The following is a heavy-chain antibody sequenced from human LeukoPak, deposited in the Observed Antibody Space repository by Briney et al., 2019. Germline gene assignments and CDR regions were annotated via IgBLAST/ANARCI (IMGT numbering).Heavy chain of an antibody. CDR2: ISYDGSNK. Sequence: GGSLRLSCAASGFTFSSHWMTWVRQAPGKGLEWVAVISYDGSNKYYADSVKGRFTISRDNSKNTLYLQMNSLRAEDTAVYYCARDPSYYYDSSGFRGIDYWGQGTLVTVSS. CDR3: ARDPSYYYDSSGFRGIDY. V-gene: IGHV3-30-3*01. J-gene: IGHJ4*02. CDR1: GFTFSSHW. D-gene: IGHD3-22*01.